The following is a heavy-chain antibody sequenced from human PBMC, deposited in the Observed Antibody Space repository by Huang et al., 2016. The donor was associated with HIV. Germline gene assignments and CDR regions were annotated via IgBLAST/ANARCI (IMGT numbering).Heavy chain of an antibody. Sequence: QVQLVESGGGVVQPGRSLRLSCAASGFTFSNYAYHCVRQAPGKVRECVAVISYDGSNKYYTDSVKGRFTISIDNSKNALYLQMNSLRAEDTAVYYCARRAVAGIYYYYYMDVWGKGTTVTVSS. V-gene: IGHV3-30-3*01. J-gene: IGHJ6*03. CDR1: GFTFSNYA. CDR2: ISYDGSNK. D-gene: IGHD6-19*01. CDR3: ARRAVAGIYYYYYMDV.